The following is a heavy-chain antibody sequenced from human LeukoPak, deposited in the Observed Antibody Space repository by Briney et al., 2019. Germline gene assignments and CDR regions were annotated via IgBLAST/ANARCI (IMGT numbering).Heavy chain of an antibody. J-gene: IGHJ3*02. CDR2: ISAYNGDT. CDR1: GCTFTSYG. Sequence: GASVKVSCKASGCTFTSYGISWVRQAPGQGLEWMGWISAYNGDTNYAQKLQGRVTMTTDTSTSTAYMELRSLRSDDTAVYYCARSMYQVGAFDIWGQGTMVTVSS. D-gene: IGHD2-2*01. V-gene: IGHV1-18*01. CDR3: ARSMYQVGAFDI.